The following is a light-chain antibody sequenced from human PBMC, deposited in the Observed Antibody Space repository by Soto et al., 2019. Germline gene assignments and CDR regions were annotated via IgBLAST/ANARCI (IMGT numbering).Light chain of an antibody. CDR2: GAS. J-gene: IGKJ1*01. V-gene: IGKV3-20*01. CDR1: QSVSNNY. CDR3: QQYGSSGT. Sequence: IVLSQSPGTLSLSPWESATLSCRASQSVSNNYLAWYQQKPGQAPRLLIYGASNRATGIPDRFSGSGSGTDFTLTISRLEPEDFAVYYCQQYGSSGTFGQGTNVDIK.